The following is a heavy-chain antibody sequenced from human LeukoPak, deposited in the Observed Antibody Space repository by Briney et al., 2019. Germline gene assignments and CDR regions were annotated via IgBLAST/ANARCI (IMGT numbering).Heavy chain of an antibody. J-gene: IGHJ4*02. D-gene: IGHD3-10*01. V-gene: IGHV3-30*18. CDR3: AKDMGYYYGTGSYPPDNDY. CDR1: GFDFSRIT. Sequence: GGSLRLSCAASGFDFSRITMNWVRQAPGKGLEWVAVVSFEGSNKYYADSVKGRFTISRDNSKNTLSLQMNSLRAEDTAVYYCAKDMGYYYGTGSYPPDNDYWGQGTLVTVSS. CDR2: VSFEGSNK.